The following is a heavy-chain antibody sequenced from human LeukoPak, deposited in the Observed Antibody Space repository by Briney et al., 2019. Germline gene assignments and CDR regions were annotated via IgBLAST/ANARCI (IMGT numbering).Heavy chain of an antibody. V-gene: IGHV3-23*01. J-gene: IGHJ4*02. CDR2: ISGSGGST. D-gene: IGHD6-19*01. CDR3: ANPGIAVAEN. CDR1: GFTFSSYA. Sequence: GGSLRLSCAASGFTFSSYAMSWVRQAPGKGLEWVSAISGSGGSTYYADSVKGRFTISRDNPQNTLYLQMNSLRAEDTAVYYCANPGIAVAENWGQGTLVTVSS.